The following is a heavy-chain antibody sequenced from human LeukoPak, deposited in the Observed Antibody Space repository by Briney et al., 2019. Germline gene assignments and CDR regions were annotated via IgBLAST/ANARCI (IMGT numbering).Heavy chain of an antibody. J-gene: IGHJ4*02. Sequence: GGSLRLSCAASGFTFSSYEMNWVRQAPGKGLEWVSYISSSGSTIYYADSVKGRFTISRDNAKNSLYLQMNSLRAEDTAVYYCARGAYYDILTGYYTGFDYWGQRTLVTVSS. V-gene: IGHV3-48*03. CDR2: ISSSGSTI. CDR1: GFTFSSYE. CDR3: ARGAYYDILTGYYTGFDY. D-gene: IGHD3-9*01.